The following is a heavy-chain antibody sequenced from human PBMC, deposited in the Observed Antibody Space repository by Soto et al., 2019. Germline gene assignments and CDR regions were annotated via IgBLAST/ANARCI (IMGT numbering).Heavy chain of an antibody. CDR2: ISGSGGST. V-gene: IGHV3-23*01. Sequence: GESLKISCAASGFTFSSYAMSWVRQAPGKGLEWVSAISGSGGSTYYADSVKGRFTISRDNSKNTLYLQMNSLRAEDTAVYYCAKEEDIVVVPAAISAFDYWGQGTLVTVSS. D-gene: IGHD2-2*01. CDR3: AKEEDIVVVPAAISAFDY. J-gene: IGHJ4*02. CDR1: GFTFSSYA.